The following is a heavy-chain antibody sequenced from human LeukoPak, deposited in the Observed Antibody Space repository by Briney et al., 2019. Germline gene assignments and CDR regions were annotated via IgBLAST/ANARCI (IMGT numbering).Heavy chain of an antibody. CDR3: ARPAGQSRSRELDS. V-gene: IGHV5-51*01. D-gene: IGHD6-6*01. Sequence: GESLKISCEGSGYNFNSYWIAWVRQMPGKGLEWMGLIYPGDSDTRYNPSFQGQITISVDKSISTAYLQWSSLKASDSAMYYCARPAGQSRSRELDSWGQGTLVTVSS. J-gene: IGHJ4*02. CDR1: GYNFNSYW. CDR2: IYPGDSDT.